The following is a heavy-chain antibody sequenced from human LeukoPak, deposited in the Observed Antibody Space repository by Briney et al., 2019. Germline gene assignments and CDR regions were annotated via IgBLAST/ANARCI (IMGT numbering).Heavy chain of an antibody. Sequence: ASAKVSCKASGYTFTGYYLHWVRQAPGQGLEWMGGINPNSGGTNYAQKFQGRVTMTRDTSISTAYMELSGLRSDDTAAYYCALKVGSGSYYLDYWGQGTLVTVSS. V-gene: IGHV1-2*02. CDR3: ALKVGSGSYYLDY. CDR2: INPNSGGT. J-gene: IGHJ4*02. CDR1: GYTFTGYY. D-gene: IGHD3-10*01.